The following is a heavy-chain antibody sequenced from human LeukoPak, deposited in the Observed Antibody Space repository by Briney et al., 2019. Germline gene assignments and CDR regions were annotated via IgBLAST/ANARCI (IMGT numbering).Heavy chain of an antibody. Sequence: SETLSLTCTVSGGSISSHYWSWIRQPPGKGLDWIGYIYYSGSTNYNPSLKSRVTISVDTSKNQFSLKLRSVTAADTAVYYCARVSRQYCSSTSCYNGRDYYYYMDVWGKGTTVTVSS. V-gene: IGHV4-59*11. CDR1: GGSISSHY. D-gene: IGHD2-2*02. CDR2: IYYSGST. CDR3: ARVSRQYCSSTSCYNGRDYYYYMDV. J-gene: IGHJ6*03.